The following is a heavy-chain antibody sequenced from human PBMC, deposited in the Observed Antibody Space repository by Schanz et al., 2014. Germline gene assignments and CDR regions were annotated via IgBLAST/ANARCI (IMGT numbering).Heavy chain of an antibody. CDR1: GFTFSNYG. CDR2: ISYDGTNE. V-gene: IGHV3-30*18. D-gene: IGHD5-18*01. Sequence: QVQLVESGGGVVQPGRSLRLSCAASGFTFSNYGLVWVRQAPGKGLEWLAVISYDGTNEYYAESVKGRFTISRDNAKNTFYLHMNSLRNEDTAVYFCAKDRGDGYSNGIFQYWGLGTLVTVSS. CDR3: AKDRGDGYSNGIFQY. J-gene: IGHJ4*02.